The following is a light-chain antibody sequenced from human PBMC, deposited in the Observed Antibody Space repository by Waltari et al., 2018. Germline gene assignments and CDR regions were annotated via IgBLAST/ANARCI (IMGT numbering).Light chain of an antibody. Sequence: DIVMTQSPDSLAVSLGERTTINCKSSQTIVNSSNNRHSLAWYQQKPGQPPKLLIHWASTRETGVPDRFSGSGSGTDFTLTISSLQAEDVAVYYCQQYYSYPRTFGQGTKLEIK. J-gene: IGKJ2*01. CDR2: WAS. CDR1: QTIVNSSNNRHS. CDR3: QQYYSYPRT. V-gene: IGKV4-1*01.